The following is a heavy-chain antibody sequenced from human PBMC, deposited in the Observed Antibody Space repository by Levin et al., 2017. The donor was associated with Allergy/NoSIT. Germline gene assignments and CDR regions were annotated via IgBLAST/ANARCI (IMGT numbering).Heavy chain of an antibody. CDR3: ARHVVVAASEGYYYYMDV. V-gene: IGHV5-51*01. CDR1: GYSFTSYW. J-gene: IGHJ6*03. Sequence: PGESLKISCKGSGYSFTSYWIGWVRQMPGKGLEWMGIIYPGDSDTRYSPSFQGQVTISADKSISTAYLPWSSLKASDTAMYYCARHVVVAASEGYYYYMDVWGKGTTVTVSS. CDR2: IYPGDSDT. D-gene: IGHD2-15*01.